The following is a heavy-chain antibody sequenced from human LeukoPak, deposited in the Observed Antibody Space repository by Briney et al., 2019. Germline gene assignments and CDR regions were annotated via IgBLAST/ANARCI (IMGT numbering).Heavy chain of an antibody. D-gene: IGHD2-2*01. J-gene: IGHJ3*02. V-gene: IGHV5-51*01. CDR3: ASSLGYCSSTSCSDAFDI. CDR2: IYPGDSDT. Sequence: GESLKISCKGSGYSFTSYWIGWVRQMPGKGLEWMGIIYPGDSDTRYSPSFQGQVTISADKSLSTASLQWSSLKASDTAMYYCASSLGYCSSTSCSDAFDIWGQGTMVTVSS. CDR1: GYSFTSYW.